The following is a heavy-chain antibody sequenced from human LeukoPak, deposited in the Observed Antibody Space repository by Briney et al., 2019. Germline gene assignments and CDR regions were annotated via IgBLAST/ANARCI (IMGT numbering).Heavy chain of an antibody. Sequence: SETLSLTCTVSGGSISSSSYYWGWIRQPPGKGLEWIGSIYYSGSTYYNPSLKSRVTISVDTSKNQFSLKPSSVTAADTAVYYCARRSYDILTGYYITPFDYWGQGTLVTVSS. D-gene: IGHD3-9*01. CDR1: GGSISSSSYY. CDR3: ARRSYDILTGYYITPFDY. V-gene: IGHV4-39*01. CDR2: IYYSGST. J-gene: IGHJ4*02.